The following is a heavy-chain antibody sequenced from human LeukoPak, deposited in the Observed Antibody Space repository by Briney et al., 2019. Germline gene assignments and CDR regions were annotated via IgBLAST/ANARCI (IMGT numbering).Heavy chain of an antibody. V-gene: IGHV1-2*02. CDR1: GYTFTGYY. J-gene: IGHJ5*02. CDR2: INPDSGGT. CDR3: ARGQYNVDRVGGWFDP. Sequence: GASVKVSCKASGYTFTGYYIHWVRQAPGQGLEWMGWINPDSGGTNYAQKFQGRVTMTRDTSITTAYMELSRLRSDDTAIYYCARGQYNVDRVGGWFDPWGQGTLVTVSS. D-gene: IGHD5-12*01.